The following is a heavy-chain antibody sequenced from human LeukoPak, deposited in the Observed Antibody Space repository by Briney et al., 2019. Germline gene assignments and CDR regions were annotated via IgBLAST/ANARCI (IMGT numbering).Heavy chain of an antibody. D-gene: IGHD5-18*01. CDR2: IYHSGST. CDR3: ARTRGSKLWYAFDI. Sequence: PSETLSLTCTVSGYSISSGYYWGWIRQPPGKGLEWIGSIYHSGSTYYNPSLKSRVTISVDTSKNQFSLKLSSVTAANTAVYYCARTRGSKLWYAFDIWGQGTMVTVSS. J-gene: IGHJ3*02. CDR1: GYSISSGYY. V-gene: IGHV4-38-2*02.